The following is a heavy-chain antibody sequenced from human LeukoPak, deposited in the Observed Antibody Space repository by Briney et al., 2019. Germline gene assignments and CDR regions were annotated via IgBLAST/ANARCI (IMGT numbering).Heavy chain of an antibody. CDR1: GFTFAWFA. J-gene: IGHJ4*02. V-gene: IGHV3-23*01. CDR3: ARATYYDFWSGSYFDY. D-gene: IGHD3-3*01. CDR2: VSGGADGP. Sequence: GGSLRLSCEASGFTFAWFAMNWVRQAPGRGPEWVSTVSGGADGPYYADSVKGRFTISRHNSKNTLYLQMNSLRAEDTAVYYCARATYYDFWSGSYFDYWGQGTLVTVSS.